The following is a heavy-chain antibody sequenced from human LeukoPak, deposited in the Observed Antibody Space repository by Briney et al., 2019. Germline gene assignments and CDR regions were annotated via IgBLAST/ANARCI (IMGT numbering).Heavy chain of an antibody. D-gene: IGHD2-2*01. V-gene: IGHV4-59*08. CDR1: GGSINNYY. CDR3: ARQGGYCSSPYF. CDR2: IYYSGST. J-gene: IGHJ4*02. Sequence: SETLSLTCSVSGGSINNYYWNWIRQPPRKGLEWIGYIYYSGSTNYNPSLKSRVTISVDTSKNQFSLKLSSVTAADTAVYYCARQGGYCSSPYFWGRGTLVTVSS.